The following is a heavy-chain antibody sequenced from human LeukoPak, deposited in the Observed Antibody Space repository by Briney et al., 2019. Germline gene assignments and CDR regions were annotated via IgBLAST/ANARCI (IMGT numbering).Heavy chain of an antibody. V-gene: IGHV4-39*01. CDR2: IYSSGIT. D-gene: IGHD2-2*02. CDR3: ARLPPCSRISCYTFDY. J-gene: IGHJ4*02. CDR1: GGSISSSSYF. Sequence: SETLSLTCTVSGGSISSSSYFWGWIRQPPGKGLEWIGSIYSSGITYYNPSLKSRVTISVDTSKNQFSLKLSSVTAADTAVYYCARLPPCSRISCYTFDYWGQGTLVTVSS.